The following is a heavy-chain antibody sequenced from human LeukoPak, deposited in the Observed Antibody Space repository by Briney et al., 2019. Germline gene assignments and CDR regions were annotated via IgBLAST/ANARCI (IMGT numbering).Heavy chain of an antibody. Sequence: SETLSLTCAVYGGSFSGYYWSWIRQPPGKGLEWIGEIDHIGSTNYNPSLKSRVTIPVDTSKNQFSLKLSSVTAADTAVYYCARGGANTYYYDSSGYYWDFDYWGQGTLVTVSS. CDR2: IDHIGST. CDR1: GGSFSGYY. CDR3: ARGGANTYYYDSSGYYWDFDY. V-gene: IGHV4-34*01. J-gene: IGHJ4*02. D-gene: IGHD3-22*01.